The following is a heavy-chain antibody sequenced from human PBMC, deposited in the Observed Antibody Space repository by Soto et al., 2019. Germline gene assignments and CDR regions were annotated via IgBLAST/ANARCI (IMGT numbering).Heavy chain of an antibody. CDR3: AREGPPVLD. CDR2: ISAYNGNT. J-gene: IGHJ4*02. V-gene: IGHV1-18*01. CDR1: GYTFTSYG. Sequence: QVQLVQSGAEVKKPGASVKVSCKASGYTFTSYGISWVRQAPGQGLEWMGWISAYNGNTKYAQKLQGRDTMTTHTSTNTAYMELRRLRSDDKAVYYCAREGPPVLDWGQGTLVTVSS.